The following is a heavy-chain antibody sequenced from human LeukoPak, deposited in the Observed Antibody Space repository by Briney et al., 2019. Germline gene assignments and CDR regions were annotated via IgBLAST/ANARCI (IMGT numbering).Heavy chain of an antibody. J-gene: IGHJ4*02. Sequence: GGSLRLSCAASGFTFSSYGMHWVRQAPGKGLEWVAVIWYDGSNKYYADSVKGRFTISRDNSKNTLYLQMNGLRAEDTAVYYCARGAGWVVVPAAYFDYWGQGTLVTVSS. D-gene: IGHD2-2*01. CDR3: ARGAGWVVVPAAYFDY. CDR2: IWYDGSNK. V-gene: IGHV3-33*01. CDR1: GFTFSSYG.